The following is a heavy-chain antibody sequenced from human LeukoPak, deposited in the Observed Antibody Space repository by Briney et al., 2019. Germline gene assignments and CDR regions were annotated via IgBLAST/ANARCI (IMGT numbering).Heavy chain of an antibody. CDR1: RFTFSSYG. D-gene: IGHD3-3*01. Sequence: GGSLRLSCAASRFTFSSYGMHWVRQAPGKGLEWVAFISYDGINKYYADSVKGRFTISRDNSKNTLYLQMGSLRAEDMAVYYCARDDQDYDFWSGPGYYWGQGTLVTVSS. V-gene: IGHV3-30*03. CDR2: ISYDGINK. CDR3: ARDDQDYDFWSGPGYY. J-gene: IGHJ4*02.